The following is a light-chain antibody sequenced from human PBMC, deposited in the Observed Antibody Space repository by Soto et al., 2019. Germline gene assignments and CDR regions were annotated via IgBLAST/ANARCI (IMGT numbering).Light chain of an antibody. CDR3: QQRAELPLT. CDR2: DAS. V-gene: IGKV1-33*01. J-gene: IGKJ4*01. CDR1: QDIGTY. Sequence: DIQMTQSPSSLSASVGDRVIITCLASQDIGTYLAWYQQKSGKAPKLLIYDASYLETGVPSRFSARGSGTEFSFTISSLQPEDFATYYCQQRAELPLTFGRGTNIDIK.